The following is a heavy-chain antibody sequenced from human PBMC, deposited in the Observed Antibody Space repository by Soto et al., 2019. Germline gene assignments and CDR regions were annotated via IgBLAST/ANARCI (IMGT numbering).Heavy chain of an antibody. CDR1: GGSFSGYY. D-gene: IGHD1-1*01. V-gene: IGHV4-34*01. CDR2: INHSGST. Sequence: SETLSLTCAVYGGSFSGYYWSWIRQPPGKGLEWIGEINHSGSTNYNPSLKSRVTISVDTSKNQFSLKLSSVTAADTAVYYCARVGFGWNPKTDWGQGTLVTVSS. J-gene: IGHJ4*02. CDR3: ARVGFGWNPKTD.